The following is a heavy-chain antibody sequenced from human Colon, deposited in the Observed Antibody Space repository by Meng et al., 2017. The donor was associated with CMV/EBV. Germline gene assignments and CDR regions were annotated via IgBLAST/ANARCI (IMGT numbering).Heavy chain of an antibody. V-gene: IGHV4-39*07. D-gene: IGHD4-23*01. CDR1: GGSVNSNTFY. Sequence: SETLSLTCTVSGGSVNSNTFYWGWIRQPPGKGLEWIGSLYYTGSAYYNASLKSRVTISVDTSKNQFSLNLSSVTAADTAVYYCARVATMVVRGWFDPWGQGTLVTVSS. CDR2: LYYTGSA. CDR3: ARVATMVVRGWFDP. J-gene: IGHJ5*02.